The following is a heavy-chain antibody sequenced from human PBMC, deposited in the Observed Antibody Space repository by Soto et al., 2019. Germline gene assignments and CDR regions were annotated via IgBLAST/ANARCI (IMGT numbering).Heavy chain of an antibody. CDR2: IYHSGST. D-gene: IGHD1-26*01. V-gene: IGHV4-30-2*01. Sequence: SETLSLTCAVSGGSISSGGYSWSWIRQPPGKGLEWIGYIYHSGSTYYNPSLKSRVTISVDRSKNQFSLKLSSVTAADTAVYYCARAYRTSAPFIDVFHTWGXGTLVTASS. CDR1: GGSISSGGYS. CDR3: ARAYRTSAPFIDVFHT. J-gene: IGHJ5*02.